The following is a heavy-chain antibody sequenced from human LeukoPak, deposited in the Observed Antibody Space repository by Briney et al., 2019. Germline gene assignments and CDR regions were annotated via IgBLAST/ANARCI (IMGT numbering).Heavy chain of an antibody. CDR3: AKDMRMASFEH. CDR1: GFTFSIYG. D-gene: IGHD5-24*01. J-gene: IGHJ4*02. CDR2: IGGCGDRT. V-gene: IGHV3-23*01. Sequence: GGSLRLSCAAPGFTFSIYGMNWVRQSPGKGLEWVSGIGGCGDRTYYADSVKGRFSISRDNSKNTLYLQINSLRVEDTAVYYCAKDMRMASFEHWGRGTQVTVSS.